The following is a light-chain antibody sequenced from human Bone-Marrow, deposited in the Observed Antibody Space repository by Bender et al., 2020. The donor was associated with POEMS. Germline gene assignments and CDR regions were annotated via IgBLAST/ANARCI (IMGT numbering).Light chain of an antibody. V-gene: IGLV2-23*01. Sequence: QSALTQPASVSGSPGQSITISCTGTSSDVGSYNLVSWYQQHPGKAPKLMIYEDTKRPSGLSDRFSGSKSGNTASLTISGLQAEDEADYYCCSYAGSISWVFGGGTKLTVL. J-gene: IGLJ3*02. CDR1: SSDVGSYNL. CDR3: CSYAGSISWV. CDR2: EDT.